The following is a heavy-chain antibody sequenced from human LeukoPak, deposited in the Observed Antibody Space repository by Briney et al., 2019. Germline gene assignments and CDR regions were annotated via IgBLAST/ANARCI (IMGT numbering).Heavy chain of an antibody. D-gene: IGHD2-2*01. V-gene: IGHV3-23*01. CDR3: AKGLGYCSSTSCLLTSYGMDV. Sequence: GGSPRLSCAASGFTFSSYAMSWVRQAPGKGLEWVSAISGSGGSTYYADSVKGRFTISRDNSKNTLYLQMNSLRAEDTAVYYCAKGLGYCSSTSCLLTSYGMDVWGQGTTVTVSS. CDR1: GFTFSSYA. CDR2: ISGSGGST. J-gene: IGHJ6*02.